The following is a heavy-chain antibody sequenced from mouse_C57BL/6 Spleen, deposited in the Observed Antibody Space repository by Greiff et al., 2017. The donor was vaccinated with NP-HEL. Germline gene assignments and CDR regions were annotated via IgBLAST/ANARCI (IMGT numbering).Heavy chain of an antibody. CDR1: GYAFSSSW. CDR2: IYPGDGDT. Sequence: QLQQSGPELVKPGASVKISCKASGYAFSSSWMNWVKQRPGKGLEWLGRIYPGDGDTNYNGKFKGKATLTADKSSSTAYMQLSSLTSEDSAVYFCARSPRGDYAMDYWGQGTSVTVSS. CDR3: ARSPRGDYAMDY. J-gene: IGHJ4*01. V-gene: IGHV1-82*01.